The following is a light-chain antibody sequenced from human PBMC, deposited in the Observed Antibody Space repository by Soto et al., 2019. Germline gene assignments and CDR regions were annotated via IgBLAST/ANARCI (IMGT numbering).Light chain of an antibody. CDR1: QSVSASY. J-gene: IGKJ2*01. CDR3: QQYGSSPPT. CDR2: VAS. Sequence: NVLTQSPGTLSLSPGERATLSCRASQSVSASYLAWYQQKPGQAPRLLIYVASTRATGIPVRFSSSGSGKDFTLTISRLEPEDFAVYYCQQYGSSPPTFGQGTKLEIK. V-gene: IGKV3-20*01.